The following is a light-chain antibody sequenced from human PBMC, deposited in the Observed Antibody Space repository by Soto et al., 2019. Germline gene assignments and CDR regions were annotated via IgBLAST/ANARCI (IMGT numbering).Light chain of an antibody. Sequence: DIVLTHSPGTLSLPPAARAPLSCRPSQRSSTYLASYQQKPRQAPRLLIYDASYRATGIPARSSGGGGCPNVTRTTSSLKPEDFAVPYYQQPCTGPGRFGGGTKVDIK. J-gene: IGKJ4*01. V-gene: IGKV3-11*01. CDR1: QRSSTY. CDR3: QQPCTGPGR. CDR2: DAS.